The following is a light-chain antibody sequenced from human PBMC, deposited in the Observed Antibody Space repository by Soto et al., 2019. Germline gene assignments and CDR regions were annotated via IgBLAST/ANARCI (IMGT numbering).Light chain of an antibody. CDR2: NAS. CDR3: QQRSNWPPIT. J-gene: IGKJ5*01. CDR1: QSVRTY. Sequence: EIVLTQSPATLSLFPGERATLSCRASQSVRTYLAWYQHKPGQAPRLLISNASDRATGIPARFSGSGSGTDFTLTISSLEPEDFAVYYCQQRSNWPPITFGQGTRLEI. V-gene: IGKV3-11*01.